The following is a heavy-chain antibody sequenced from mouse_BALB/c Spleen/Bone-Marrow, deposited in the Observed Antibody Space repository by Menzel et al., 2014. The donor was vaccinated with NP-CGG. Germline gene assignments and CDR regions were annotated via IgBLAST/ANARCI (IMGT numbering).Heavy chain of an antibody. Sequence: EVKVVESGGGLVKPGGSLKLSCAASGFTFSSYAMSWVRQTPEKRLEWVASISSGGSTYYPDSVKGRFTISRDNARNILYLQMSSLRSEDTAMYYCARVVYYDYDAWFAYWGQGTLVTVSA. CDR3: ARVVYYDYDAWFAY. CDR2: ISSGGST. CDR1: GFTFSSYA. J-gene: IGHJ3*01. D-gene: IGHD2-4*01. V-gene: IGHV5-6-5*01.